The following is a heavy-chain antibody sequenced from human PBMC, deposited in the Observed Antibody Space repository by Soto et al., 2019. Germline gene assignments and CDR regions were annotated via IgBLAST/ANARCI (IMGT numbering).Heavy chain of an antibody. Sequence: SETLSLTCTVSGGSISSGGYYWSWIRQHPGKGLEWIGYIYYSGSTYYNPSLKSRVTISVDTSKNQFSLKLSSVTAADTAVYYCARESGGSGSYYTGNWFDPWGQGTLVTVSS. V-gene: IGHV4-31*03. CDR1: GGSISSGGYY. CDR3: ARESGGSGSYYTGNWFDP. J-gene: IGHJ5*02. D-gene: IGHD3-10*01. CDR2: IYYSGST.